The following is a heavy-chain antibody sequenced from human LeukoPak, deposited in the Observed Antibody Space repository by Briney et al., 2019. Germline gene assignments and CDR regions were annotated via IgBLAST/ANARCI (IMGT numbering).Heavy chain of an antibody. Sequence: PSETLSLTCTVSGGSISSSHYYWGWVRQPPGKGLEWIGSIYYSGNTYYNPSLKSRVTMSVDTSMNQFSLKLNSVTAADTAVHYCAGQRRVTGPNWFGPWGQGTLVTVSS. D-gene: IGHD2-8*01. CDR1: GGSISSSHYY. J-gene: IGHJ5*02. CDR3: AGQRRVTGPNWFGP. V-gene: IGHV4-39*01. CDR2: IYYSGNT.